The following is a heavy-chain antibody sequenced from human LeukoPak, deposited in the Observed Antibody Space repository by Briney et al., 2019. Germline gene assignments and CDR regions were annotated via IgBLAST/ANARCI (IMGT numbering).Heavy chain of an antibody. Sequence: PSETLTLTCSVSNGSISTYYWSWIRQSPGKGLEWIGYIYYGGTTSYNPSLKRRVTISVDSPKNHFSLRLTSLTAADTALYYCARHCGTLDYFDSWGPGSLVIVSS. D-gene: IGHD1-26*01. CDR3: ARHCGTLDYFDS. V-gene: IGHV4-59*08. CDR1: NGSISTYY. CDR2: IYYGGTT. J-gene: IGHJ4*02.